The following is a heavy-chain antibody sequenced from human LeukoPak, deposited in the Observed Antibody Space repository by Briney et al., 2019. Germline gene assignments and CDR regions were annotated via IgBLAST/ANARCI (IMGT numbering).Heavy chain of an antibody. V-gene: IGHV3-30*18. J-gene: IGHJ4*02. D-gene: IGHD5-12*01. CDR3: AKGYSGYEFDY. CDR1: GFTFSRYG. Sequence: GGSLRLSCAASGFTFSRYGMHWVRQAPGKGPEWVTVISSDGNKKYYIDSVKGRFTISRDNSKNTLYLQMNSLRAEDTAVYYCAKGYSGYEFDYWGQGTLVTVSS. CDR2: ISSDGNKK.